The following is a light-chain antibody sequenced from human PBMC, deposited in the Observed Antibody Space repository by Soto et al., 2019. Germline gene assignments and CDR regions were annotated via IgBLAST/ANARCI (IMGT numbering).Light chain of an antibody. CDR3: CSYAGSSTYWV. CDR1: SSDVGSYNL. J-gene: IGLJ3*02. Sequence: QSVLTKPASVSGSPGQSITISCTGTSSDVGSYNLVSWYQQHPGKAPKLMIYEGSKRPSGVSNRFSGSKSGNTASLTISGLQAEDEADYYCCSYAGSSTYWVFGGGTKLTVL. V-gene: IGLV2-23*01. CDR2: EGS.